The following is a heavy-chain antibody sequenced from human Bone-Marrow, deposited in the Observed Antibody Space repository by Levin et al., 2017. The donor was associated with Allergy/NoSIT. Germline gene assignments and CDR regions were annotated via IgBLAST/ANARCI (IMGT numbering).Heavy chain of an antibody. Sequence: LPLTCAASGFNFASYGMNWVRQAPGKGLEWVSSISGTGRHIYLADSLKGRFTISRDNAKNSLSLQMNNLRVEDTAVFYCAKDEGPFSSSFAFDCWGQGALVTVSS. D-gene: IGHD2-2*01. J-gene: IGHJ4*02. CDR3: AKDEGPFSSSFAFDC. CDR2: ISGTGRHI. CDR1: GFNFASYG. V-gene: IGHV3-21*01.